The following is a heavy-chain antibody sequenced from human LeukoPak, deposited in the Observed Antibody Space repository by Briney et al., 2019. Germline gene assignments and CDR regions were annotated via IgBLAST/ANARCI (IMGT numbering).Heavy chain of an antibody. J-gene: IGHJ4*02. Sequence: QKFQGRVTMTRDTSTSTVYMELSSLRSEDTAVYYCARDLDSSGWYGLDYWGQGTLVTVSS. D-gene: IGHD6-19*01. CDR3: ARDLDSSGWYGLDY. V-gene: IGHV1-46*01.